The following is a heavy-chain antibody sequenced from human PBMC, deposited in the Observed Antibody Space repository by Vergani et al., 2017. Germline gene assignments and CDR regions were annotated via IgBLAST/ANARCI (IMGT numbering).Heavy chain of an antibody. D-gene: IGHD2-21*01. CDR1: GYPFTSYY. CDR2: INPSGGST. CDR3: SSSESIRRVDY. V-gene: IGHV1-46*01. Sequence: QVQLVQSGAEVKKPGASVKVSCKASGYPFTSYYMHWVRQAPGQGLEWVGIINPSGGSTSYAQKFQGRFTMTRDTPTSTVYMELSSLRSEDTAVYYWSSSESIRRVDYWGQGTLVTVSS. J-gene: IGHJ4*02.